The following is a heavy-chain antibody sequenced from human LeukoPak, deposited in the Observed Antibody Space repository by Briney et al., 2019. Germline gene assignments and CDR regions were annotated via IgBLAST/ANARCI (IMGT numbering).Heavy chain of an antibody. CDR2: ISAYNGNT. V-gene: IGHV1-18*01. J-gene: IGHJ4*02. Sequence: ASVKVSCKASGYTFTSYGISWVRQAPGQGLEWMGWISAYNGNTNYAQKLQGRVTMTTDTSTSTAYMELRSLRSDDTAVYYCAGVLHTAMASYYFDYWGQGTLVTVSS. CDR3: AGVLHTAMASYYFDY. D-gene: IGHD5-18*01. CDR1: GYTFTSYG.